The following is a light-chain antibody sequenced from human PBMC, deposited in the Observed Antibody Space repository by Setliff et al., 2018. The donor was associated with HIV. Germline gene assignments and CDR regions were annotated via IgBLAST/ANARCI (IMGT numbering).Light chain of an antibody. CDR1: NIGSKS. CDR2: DDS. V-gene: IGLV3-21*02. Sequence: SYELTQPPSVSVAPGQTARITCGGHNIGSKSVHWYQQKSGQAPVLVVYDDSDRPSGIPDRLSGFNSGNTAALTISRVEAGDEADYYCQVWDRRSDYWVFGGGTKVTVL. J-gene: IGLJ3*02. CDR3: QVWDRRSDYWV.